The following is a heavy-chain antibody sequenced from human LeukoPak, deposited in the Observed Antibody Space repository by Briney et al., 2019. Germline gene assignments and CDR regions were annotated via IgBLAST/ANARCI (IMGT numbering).Heavy chain of an antibody. J-gene: IGHJ4*02. CDR3: AKGSGWYDTPFDY. V-gene: IGHV3-23*01. Sequence: PGGSLRLSCAASGFTFSDYYMSWIRQAPGKGLEWVSAISGSGGSTYYADSVKGRFTISRDNSKNTLYLQMNSLRAEDTAVYYCAKGSGWYDTPFDYWGQGTLVTVSS. CDR2: ISGSGGST. D-gene: IGHD6-19*01. CDR1: GFTFSDYY.